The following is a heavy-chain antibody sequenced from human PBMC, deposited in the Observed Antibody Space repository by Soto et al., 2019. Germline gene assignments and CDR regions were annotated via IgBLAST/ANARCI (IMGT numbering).Heavy chain of an antibody. CDR1: GYTFTSYG. CDR2: ISAYNGNT. CDR3: ASTLPENTNYAPDYDYYGMDV. J-gene: IGHJ6*02. V-gene: IGHV1-18*04. Sequence: ASVKVSCKASGYTFTSYGISWVRQAPGQGLEWMGWISAYNGNTNYAQKVQGRVTMTTDTSTSTEYMELRSLRSDDTAVYYCASTLPENTNYAPDYDYYGMDVWRQGTTVTVSS. D-gene: IGHD1-7*01.